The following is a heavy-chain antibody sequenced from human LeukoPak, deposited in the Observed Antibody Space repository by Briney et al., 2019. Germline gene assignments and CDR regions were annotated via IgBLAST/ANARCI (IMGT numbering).Heavy chain of an antibody. CDR1: GFTFSSYW. Sequence: PGGSLRLSCAASGFTFSSYWMSWVRQAPGKGLEWVANINQDGSEKYYVDSVKGRFTISRDNAKNSLYLQMNSLRAEDTAVYYCAREYDIVTDRFYFDYWGQGTLVTVSS. D-gene: IGHD3-9*01. CDR2: INQDGSEK. V-gene: IGHV3-7*03. J-gene: IGHJ4*02. CDR3: AREYDIVTDRFYFDY.